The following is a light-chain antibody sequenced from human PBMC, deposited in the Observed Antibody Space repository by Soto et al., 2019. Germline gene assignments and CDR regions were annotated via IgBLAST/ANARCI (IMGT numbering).Light chain of an antibody. Sequence: EVVLTQSPGTLSLSPGERATLSCRASQSVSNNYLAWYQQKPGQSPKLLIFGSSDRATGIPDRFSGSGSGTDFTLTISSLEPKDFAMYYCQQYGSSPPYTFGQGTNLEIK. J-gene: IGKJ2*01. CDR2: GSS. V-gene: IGKV3-20*01. CDR1: QSVSNNY. CDR3: QQYGSSPPYT.